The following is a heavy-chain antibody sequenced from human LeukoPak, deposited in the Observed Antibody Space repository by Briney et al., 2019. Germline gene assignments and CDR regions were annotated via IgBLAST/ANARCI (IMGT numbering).Heavy chain of an antibody. CDR1: GYTFTSYG. J-gene: IGHJ4*02. D-gene: IGHD6-13*01. Sequence: GASVKVSCKASGYTFTSYGISWVRQAPGQGLEWMGWISAYNGNTNYAQKLQGRVTMTTDTSTSTAYMELRSLRSDDTAVYYCAGGMRIAAKLFPGDSQDYWGQGTLVTVSS. CDR3: AGGMRIAAKLFPGDSQDY. V-gene: IGHV1-18*01. CDR2: ISAYNGNT.